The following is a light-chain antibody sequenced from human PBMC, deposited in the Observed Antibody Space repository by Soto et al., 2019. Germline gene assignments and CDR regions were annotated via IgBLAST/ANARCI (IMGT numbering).Light chain of an antibody. CDR1: QSVRSSY. CDR3: QQYGSSPQT. CDR2: GAS. V-gene: IGKV3-20*01. J-gene: IGKJ1*01. Sequence: IVLTQSPGTLSLSPGERATLSCRASQSVRSSYLAWYQQKPGQAPRLLIYGASSGATGIPDRFSGSGSGTDFTLTISRLEPEDFAVYYCQQYGSSPQTFGQGTKVEIK.